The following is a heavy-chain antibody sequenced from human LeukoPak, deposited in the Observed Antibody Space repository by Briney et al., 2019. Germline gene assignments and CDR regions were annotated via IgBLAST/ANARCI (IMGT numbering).Heavy chain of an antibody. CDR2: IYSNGIT. D-gene: IGHD3-22*01. J-gene: IGHJ2*01. CDR3: ARRAYYDTSGYSPASGYFDL. CDR1: GGSIFGHY. Sequence: SQTLSLTCTVSGGSIFGHYFNWIRQAPGKGLEWVGYIYSNGITSYNPSLRSRGTMSMATSRSPFSLRLTSVTAADTAIYYCARRAYYDTSGYSPASGYFDLWGRGTLVTVSS. V-gene: IGHV4-4*08.